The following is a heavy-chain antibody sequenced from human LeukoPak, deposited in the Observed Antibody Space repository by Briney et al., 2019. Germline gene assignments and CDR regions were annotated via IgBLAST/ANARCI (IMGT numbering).Heavy chain of an antibody. Sequence: GGSLRLSCAASGFTVSSNYMSWVRRAPGKGLEWVSVIYSGGSTYYADSVKGRFTISRDNSKNTLYLQMNSLRAEDTAVYYCARGDGYYDSSGYYSWGQGTLVTVSS. CDR3: ARGDGYYDSSGYYS. J-gene: IGHJ4*02. V-gene: IGHV3-53*01. CDR1: GFTVSSNY. D-gene: IGHD3-22*01. CDR2: IYSGGST.